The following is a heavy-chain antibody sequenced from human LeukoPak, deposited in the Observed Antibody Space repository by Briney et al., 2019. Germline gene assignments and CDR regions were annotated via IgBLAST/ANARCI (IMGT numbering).Heavy chain of an antibody. D-gene: IGHD1-14*01. CDR1: GFTFSNYG. CDR3: AKGLRKSPLGNHPAFDI. V-gene: IGHV3-23*01. CDR2: ISDSGGST. Sequence: GGSLRLSCAASGFTFSNYGMSWVRQAPGKGLEWVSTISDSGGSTYYADSVKGRFTISRDTSKNTLYLHMNSLRAEDTAVYYCAKGLRKSPLGNHPAFDIWGQGTMVTVSS. J-gene: IGHJ3*02.